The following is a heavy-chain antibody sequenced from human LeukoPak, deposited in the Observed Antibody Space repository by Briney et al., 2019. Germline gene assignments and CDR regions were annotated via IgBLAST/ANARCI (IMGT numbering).Heavy chain of an antibody. V-gene: IGHV1-18*01. J-gene: IGHJ5*02. CDR3: ARQIVVIPKNWLDA. CDR2: ISGYNGNT. CDR1: GYTFASYA. Sequence: ASVTVSFKASGYTFASYAITWVRQAPGQGLEWMGWISGYNGNTNYAQKFQGRVTMTTDTSTSTAYMELRSLRSDDTAVYYCARQIVVIPKNWLDAWGQGTLVTVSS. D-gene: IGHD2-2*01.